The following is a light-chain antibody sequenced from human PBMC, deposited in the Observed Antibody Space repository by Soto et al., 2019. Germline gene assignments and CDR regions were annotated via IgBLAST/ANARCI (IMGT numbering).Light chain of an antibody. V-gene: IGLV2-8*01. CDR3: KSYDGRNTYV. CDR1: KNDIGVYDF. CDR2: EVV. Sequence: LTQPPSASGSPGQSVTISCTGTKNDIGVYDFVSWYQHHPGKAPRLIIYEVVQRPSGVPDRFSGSKSGNTASLTVSGLQAADEADYFCKSYDGRNTYVFGSGTKVTVL. J-gene: IGLJ1*01.